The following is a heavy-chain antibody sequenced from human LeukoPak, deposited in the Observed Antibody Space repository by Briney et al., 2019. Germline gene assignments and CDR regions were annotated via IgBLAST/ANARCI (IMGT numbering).Heavy chain of an antibody. CDR2: IYSGGST. Sequence: GGSLRLSCAASGSTVSSNYMSWVRQAPGKGLEWVSVIYSGGSTYYADSVKGRFTISRDNSKNTLYLQMNSLRAEDTAVYYCVSSGYYYGENFDYWGQGTLVTVSS. CDR3: VSSGYYYGENFDY. J-gene: IGHJ4*02. V-gene: IGHV3-66*02. CDR1: GSTVSSNY. D-gene: IGHD3-22*01.